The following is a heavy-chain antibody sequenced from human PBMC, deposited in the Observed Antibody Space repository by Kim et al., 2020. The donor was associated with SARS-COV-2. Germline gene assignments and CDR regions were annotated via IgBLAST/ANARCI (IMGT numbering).Heavy chain of an antibody. V-gene: IGHV3-23*01. CDR3: ARCAAQSGAQRASDY. J-gene: IGHJ4*02. Sequence: GSVKGRFTISRDNSKNTLFLQMNSLRAEDTATYYCARCAAQSGAQRASDYWGQGTVVTVSS. D-gene: IGHD6-13*01.